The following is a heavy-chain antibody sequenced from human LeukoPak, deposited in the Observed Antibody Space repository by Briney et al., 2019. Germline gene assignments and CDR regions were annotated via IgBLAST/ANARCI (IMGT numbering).Heavy chain of an antibody. CDR3: AREPVLLWFGEPRAGGMDV. V-gene: IGHV4-59*01. CDR2: IYYSGST. Sequence: SETLSLTCTVSGGSISSYYWSWIRQPPGKGLEWIGYIYYSGSTNYNPSLKSRVTISVDTSKNQFPLKLSSVTAADTAVYYCAREPVLLWFGEPRAGGMDVWGQGTTATVSS. CDR1: GGSISSYY. D-gene: IGHD3-10*01. J-gene: IGHJ6*02.